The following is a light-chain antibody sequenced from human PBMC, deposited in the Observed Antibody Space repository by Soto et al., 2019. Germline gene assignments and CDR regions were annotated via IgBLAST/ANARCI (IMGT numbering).Light chain of an antibody. J-gene: IGKJ5*01. V-gene: IGKV3-20*01. CDR3: QQSFGSPPIT. CDR1: QSVSNDF. Sequence: EIVLTQSPGILSLSPGERATLSCRASQSVSNDFLAWYQQKPGQAPRLLIYGASTRATDVPDRFSGSGSGADFTLSITNLQPEDFAMYYCQQSFGSPPITFGQGTRLDIK. CDR2: GAS.